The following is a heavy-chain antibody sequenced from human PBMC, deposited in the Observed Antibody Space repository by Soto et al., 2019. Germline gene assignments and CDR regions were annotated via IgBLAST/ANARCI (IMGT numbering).Heavy chain of an antibody. J-gene: IGHJ6*02. V-gene: IGHV1-69*01. CDR1: GGTFSSHS. Sequence: QVQLVQSGAEVKKPGSSVKVSCKVSGGTFSSHSIHWVRQAPGQGGEWMGGIIPIFGTENYAKKFQGRDKITADESTSTAYRELSSLTSEDTTLYYCSTSVYGSTTRCYYYYGLDVWGQGTTVIVSS. CDR2: IIPIFGTE. D-gene: IGHD2-2*01. CDR3: STSVYGSTTRCYYYYGLDV.